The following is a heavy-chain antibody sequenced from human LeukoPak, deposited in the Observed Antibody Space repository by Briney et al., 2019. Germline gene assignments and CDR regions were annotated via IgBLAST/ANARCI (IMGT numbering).Heavy chain of an antibody. Sequence: PSETLSLTCTVSGGSISSYYWSWIRQPPGKGLEWIGYIYYSGSTNYNPSLKSRVTISLDTSKNQFSLKLNSVTAADTAVYYCASHYGSGSFYSPSDYWGQGTLVTVSS. J-gene: IGHJ4*02. CDR1: GGSISSYY. CDR2: IYYSGST. D-gene: IGHD3-10*01. CDR3: ASHYGSGSFYSPSDY. V-gene: IGHV4-59*01.